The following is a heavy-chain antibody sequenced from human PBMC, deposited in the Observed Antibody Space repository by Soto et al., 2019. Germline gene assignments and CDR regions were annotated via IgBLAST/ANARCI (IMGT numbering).Heavy chain of an antibody. J-gene: IGHJ6*02. CDR1: GFTFSSYG. CDR2: ISYDGSNK. V-gene: IGHV3-30*18. CDR3: AKVQFTMGYYYGMDV. Sequence: GGSLRLSCAASGFTFSSYGMHWVRQAPGKGLEWVAVISYDGSNKYYADSVKGRFTISRDNSKNTLYLQMNSLRAEDTAVYYCAKVQFTMGYYYGMDVWGQGTTVNVSS. D-gene: IGHD3-3*01.